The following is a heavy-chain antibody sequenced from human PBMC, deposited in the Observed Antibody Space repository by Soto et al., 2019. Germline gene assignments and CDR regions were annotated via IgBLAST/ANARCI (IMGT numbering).Heavy chain of an antibody. D-gene: IGHD2-2*01. J-gene: IGHJ6*02. Sequence: QVQLDQSGAEVKKPGSSVKLSCKASGGTFSNSAISWVRQAPGQGLEWMGGIMPIFRTPDYAQKFQARVTIXAXXPTRTAYMELSGLKPDDTAVYYCARDKDRLQLGGNYYYILDVWGQGTTVTVSS. CDR1: GGTFSNSA. V-gene: IGHV1-69*12. CDR3: ARDKDRLQLGGNYYYILDV. CDR2: IMPIFRTP.